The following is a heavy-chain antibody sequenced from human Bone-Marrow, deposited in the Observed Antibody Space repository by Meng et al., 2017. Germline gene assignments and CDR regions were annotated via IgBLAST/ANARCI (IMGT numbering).Heavy chain of an antibody. CDR2: ISSSGSTI. CDR3: GGRSSSWYPFDY. Sequence: QVQLVESGGGLVKPGGALRLSCAASGFTFSDYYMSWIRQAPGKGLEWVSYISSSGSTIYYADSVKGRFTISRDNAKNSLYLQMNSLRAEDTAVYYCGGRSSSWYPFDYWGQGTLVTVSS. V-gene: IGHV3-11*01. D-gene: IGHD6-13*01. CDR1: GFTFSDYY. J-gene: IGHJ4*02.